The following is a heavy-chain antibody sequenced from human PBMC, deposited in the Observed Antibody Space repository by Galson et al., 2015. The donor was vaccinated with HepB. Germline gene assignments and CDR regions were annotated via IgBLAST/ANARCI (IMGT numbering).Heavy chain of an antibody. V-gene: IGHV7-4-1*02. CDR1: GDTCSTHY. CDR2: INTNTGNP. Sequence: SVKVSCKASGDTCSTHYMHWVRQAPGQGLEWMGWINTNTGNPTYAQGFTGRFVFSLDTSVSTAYLQISSLKAEDTAVYYCARASSSWYFGMFDYWGQGTLVTVSS. D-gene: IGHD6-13*01. J-gene: IGHJ4*02. CDR3: ARASSSWYFGMFDY.